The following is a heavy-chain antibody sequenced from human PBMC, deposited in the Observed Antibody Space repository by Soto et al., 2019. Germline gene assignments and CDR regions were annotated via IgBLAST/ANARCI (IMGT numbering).Heavy chain of an antibody. Sequence: EVQLVESGGGLVQPGGSLRLSCAAAGFTFSSYWMSWVRQAPGKGLEWVANIKQDGSEEYHVDSVKGRFTISRDNAKNPLYLQMNRLRAEDTAVYYRARANNVDTAWYYFDHWGQGTLVTVSP. CDR2: IKQDGSEE. V-gene: IGHV3-7*01. CDR3: ARANNVDTAWYYFDH. CDR1: GFTFSSYW. D-gene: IGHD5-18*01. J-gene: IGHJ4*02.